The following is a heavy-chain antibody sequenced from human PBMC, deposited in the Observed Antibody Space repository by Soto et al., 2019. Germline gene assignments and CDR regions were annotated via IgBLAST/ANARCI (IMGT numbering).Heavy chain of an antibody. CDR1: GFPFSNYG. CDR2: ISFDGHDQ. J-gene: IGHJ4*02. V-gene: IGHV3-30*03. Sequence: GGSLRLSCAASGFPFSNYGMHWVRQAPGKGLEWMAVISFDGHDQDYADSVKGRFTISRDNSKSTLYLQMNSLRAEDTAVYYYASHQWLAHVWGQGTLVTVSS. CDR3: ASHQWLAHV. D-gene: IGHD6-19*01.